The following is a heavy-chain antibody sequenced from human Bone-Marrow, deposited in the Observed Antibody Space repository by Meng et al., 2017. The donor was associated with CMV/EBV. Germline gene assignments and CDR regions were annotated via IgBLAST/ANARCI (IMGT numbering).Heavy chain of an antibody. Sequence: SETLSLTCSVSGGSISRNGYYWAWIRQPPGKGLEWIGSIYYEGSTYYSPSLKSRATISVQTSKNQFSLKLSSVTAADTAVYYCARGTNDFWSGYRNWFDPWGQGTLVTVSS. CDR3: ARGTNDFWSGYRNWFDP. D-gene: IGHD3-3*01. CDR2: IYYEGST. V-gene: IGHV4-39*07. J-gene: IGHJ5*02. CDR1: GGSISRNGYY.